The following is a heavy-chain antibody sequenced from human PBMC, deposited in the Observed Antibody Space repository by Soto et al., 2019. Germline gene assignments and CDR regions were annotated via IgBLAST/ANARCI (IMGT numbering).Heavy chain of an antibody. V-gene: IGHV1-69*06. CDR3: ARESPFWSSFRNWFDP. CDR1: GGTFSSYA. J-gene: IGHJ5*02. D-gene: IGHD3-3*01. CDR2: IIPIFGTA. Sequence: SVKVSCKASGGTFSSYAISWVRQAPGQGLEWMGGIIPIFGTANYAQKFRGRVTITADKSTSTAYMELSSLRSEDTAVYYCARESPFWSSFRNWFDPWGQGTLVTVSS.